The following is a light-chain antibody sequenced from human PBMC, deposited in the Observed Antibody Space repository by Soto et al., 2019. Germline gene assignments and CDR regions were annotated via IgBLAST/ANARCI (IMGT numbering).Light chain of an antibody. J-gene: IGKJ5*01. Sequence: DIQMTQSPSSLSAAVGDRVTIACRASQSISSYLNWYQQKPGKAPKLLMYDASSLESGVPSRFSGSGSGTDFTFTISSLQPEDIATYYCQQYDNLPPLTFGQGTRLEV. CDR2: DAS. CDR1: QSISSY. CDR3: QQYDNLPPLT. V-gene: IGKV1-33*01.